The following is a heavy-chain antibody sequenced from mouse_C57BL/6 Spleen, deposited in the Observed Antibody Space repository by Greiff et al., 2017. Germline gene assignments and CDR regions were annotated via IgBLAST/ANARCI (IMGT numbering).Heavy chain of an antibody. CDR3: ASRYGGYAMDY. CDR2: ISYDGSN. CDR1: GYSFTSRYY. Sequence: EVKLVESGPGLVKPSPSLSLTCSVTGYSFTSRYYSNWLRQLPGDKLELMGYISYDGSNNYNPSLQNRISITLDTSKNQFFLMLNSVTTEDTATYYCASRYGGYAMDYWGQGTAGTVSA. D-gene: IGHD1-2*01. J-gene: IGHJ4*01. V-gene: IGHV3-6*01.